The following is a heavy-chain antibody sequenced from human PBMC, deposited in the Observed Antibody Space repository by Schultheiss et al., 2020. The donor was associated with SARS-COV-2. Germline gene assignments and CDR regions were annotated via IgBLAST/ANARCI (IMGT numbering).Heavy chain of an antibody. D-gene: IGHD1-26*01. Sequence: GGSLRLSCAASGFTFNTYSINWVRQAPGKGLEWISYISASSNTIYYADSVKGRFTISRDNAKSTLYLQMTSLRAEDAAVYYCARGYREYYMDVWGKGTTVTVSS. CDR2: ISASSNTI. J-gene: IGHJ6*03. CDR1: GFTFNTYS. CDR3: ARGYREYYMDV. V-gene: IGHV3-48*04.